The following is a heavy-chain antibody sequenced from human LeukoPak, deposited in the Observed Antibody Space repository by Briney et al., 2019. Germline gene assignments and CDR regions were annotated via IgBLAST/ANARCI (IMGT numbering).Heavy chain of an antibody. CDR3: AKSGAVVVSAISS. CDR2: ISGSGGIT. CDR1: EFTFSSYA. J-gene: IGHJ4*02. Sequence: GGSLRLSCAASEFTFSSYAMSWVRQAPGKGLDWVSTISGSGGITYYADSVKGRFTISRDNSKNTLYLQMNSLRAEDTAVYYCAKSGAVVVSAISSWGQGTLVTVSS. V-gene: IGHV3-23*01. D-gene: IGHD2-15*01.